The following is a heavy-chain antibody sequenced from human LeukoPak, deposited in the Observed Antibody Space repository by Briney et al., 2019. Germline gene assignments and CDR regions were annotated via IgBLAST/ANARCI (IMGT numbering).Heavy chain of an antibody. J-gene: IGHJ4*02. V-gene: IGHV3-48*01. Sequence: GGSLRLSCAASGFTFSSYSMNWVRQAPGKGLEWVSYISSSSSTIYYADSVKGRFTISRDNAKNSLYLQMNSLRAEDTAVYYCAREIDPRYSSSWYPIDYWGQGTLVTVPS. D-gene: IGHD6-13*01. CDR3: AREIDPRYSSSWYPIDY. CDR1: GFTFSSYS. CDR2: ISSSSSTI.